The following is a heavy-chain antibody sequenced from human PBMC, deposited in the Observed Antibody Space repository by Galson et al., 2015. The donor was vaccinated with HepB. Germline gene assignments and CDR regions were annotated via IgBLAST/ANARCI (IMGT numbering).Heavy chain of an antibody. CDR2: IYYSGST. V-gene: IGHV4-39*07. CDR3: ARDAGDDFSLSGFDP. Sequence: LTCTVSGGSISSSSYYWGWIRQPPGKGMEWIGSIYYSGSTYYNPSRKSRVTIAVDTSKNQFSLKLSSVTAADTAVYYCARDAGDDFSLSGFDPWGQRTLVTVSS. CDR1: GGSISSSSYY. D-gene: IGHD3-3*01. J-gene: IGHJ5*02.